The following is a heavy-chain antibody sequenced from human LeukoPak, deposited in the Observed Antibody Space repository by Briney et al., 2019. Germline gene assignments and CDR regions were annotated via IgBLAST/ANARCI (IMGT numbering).Heavy chain of an antibody. J-gene: IGHJ3*02. CDR2: IKQDGSEI. Sequence: HPGGSLRLSCAASGFTFSKYWMTWVRQAPGKGLEWVANIKQDGSEIYYVDSVRGRFTISRDNAKNSLYLQMSSLRAEDTAVYYCGRDKEEMVRAPYAFGIWGQGTMVTVSS. CDR3: GRDKEEMVRAPYAFGI. V-gene: IGHV3-7*01. D-gene: IGHD3-10*01. CDR1: GFTFSKYW.